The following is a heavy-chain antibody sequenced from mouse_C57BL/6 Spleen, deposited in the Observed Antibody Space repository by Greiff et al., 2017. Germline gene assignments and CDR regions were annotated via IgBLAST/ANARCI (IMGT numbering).Heavy chain of an antibody. CDR1: GYTFTDYY. J-gene: IGHJ3*01. D-gene: IGHD2-4*01. CDR3: ASPSYDYDGAWFAY. Sequence: VQLQQSGPELVKPGASVKISCKASGYTFTDYYMNWVKQSHGKSLEWIGDINPNNGGTSYTQKFKGKATLTVDKSSSTAYMELRSLTSEDSAVYYCASPSYDYDGAWFAYWGQGTLVTVSA. V-gene: IGHV1-26*01. CDR2: INPNNGGT.